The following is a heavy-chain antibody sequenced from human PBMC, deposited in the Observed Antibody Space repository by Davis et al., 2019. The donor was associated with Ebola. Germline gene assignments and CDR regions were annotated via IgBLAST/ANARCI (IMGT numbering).Heavy chain of an antibody. J-gene: IGHJ6*04. D-gene: IGHD2-2*01. CDR1: AFTVSSNY. CDR2: IYSGGIT. V-gene: IGHV3-53*05. Sequence: GGSLRLSCAASAFTVSSNYMSWVRQAPGKGLEWVSVIYSGGITYYADSVKGRFTISRDNSKNTLYLQMNSLRAEDTAVYYCARDMRYCSSTSCYLVGYYYYGMDVWGKGTTVTVSS. CDR3: ARDMRYCSSTSCYLVGYYYYGMDV.